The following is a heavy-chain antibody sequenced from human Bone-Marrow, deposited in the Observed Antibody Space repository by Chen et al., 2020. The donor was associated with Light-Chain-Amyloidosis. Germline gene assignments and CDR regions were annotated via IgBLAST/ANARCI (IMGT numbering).Heavy chain of an antibody. J-gene: IGHJ1*01. CDR2: INGDGSST. D-gene: IGHD3-22*01. CDR1: GFTFSSYW. Sequence: EVQLVESGGGLVQPGGSLRLSCAASGFTFSSYWMHWVRQAPGKGLVWVSRINGDGSSTSYADSVKGRFTISRDNAKNTLYLQMNSLRAEDTAVYYCVRDRAVITTHEYFEHWGQGTLVTVSP. CDR3: VRDRAVITTHEYFEH. V-gene: IGHV3-74*01.